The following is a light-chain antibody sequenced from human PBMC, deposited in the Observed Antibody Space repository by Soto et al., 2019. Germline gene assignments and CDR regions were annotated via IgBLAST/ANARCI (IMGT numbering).Light chain of an antibody. V-gene: IGKV3-15*01. CDR1: QSVSSN. CDR2: GAS. J-gene: IGKJ1*01. CDR3: QQYNNWPLTWT. Sequence: EIAMTQSPATLSVSPGERATLSCRASQSVSSNLAWYQQKPGQAPRLLIYGASNRATGIPARFSGSGSGTESTLTISSLQSEDFAVYYCQQYNNWPLTWTFGQGTKVEIK.